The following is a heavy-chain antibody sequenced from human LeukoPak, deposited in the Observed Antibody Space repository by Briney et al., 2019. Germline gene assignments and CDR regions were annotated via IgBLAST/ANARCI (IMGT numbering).Heavy chain of an antibody. D-gene: IGHD1-1*01. CDR1: GGSISSYY. CDR2: IYYSGST. V-gene: IGHV4-59*08. J-gene: IGHJ4*02. Sequence: SETLSLTCTVPGGSISSYYWSWIRQPPGKGLEWIGYIYYSGSTNYNPSLKSRVTISVDTSKNQFSLKLSSVTAADTAVYYCVRHRDNLYYFDYWGQGTLVTVSS. CDR3: VRHRDNLYYFDY.